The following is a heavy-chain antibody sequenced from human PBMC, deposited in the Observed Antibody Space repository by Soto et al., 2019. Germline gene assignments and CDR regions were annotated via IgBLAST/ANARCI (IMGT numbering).Heavy chain of an antibody. CDR1: GDSVSSNSAA. Sequence: SQTLSLTCAISGDSVSSNSAAWNWIRQSPSRGLEWLGRTYYRSKWYNDYAVSVKSRITINPDTSKNQFSLQLNSVTPEDTAVYSCARDREYSSSSLYYYYGMDVWGQGTTVTVSS. D-gene: IGHD6-6*01. CDR2: TYYRSKWYN. J-gene: IGHJ6*02. V-gene: IGHV6-1*01. CDR3: ARDREYSSSSLYYYYGMDV.